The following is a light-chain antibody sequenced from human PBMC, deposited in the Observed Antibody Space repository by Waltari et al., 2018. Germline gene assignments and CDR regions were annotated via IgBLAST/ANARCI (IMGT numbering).Light chain of an antibody. Sequence: QSVLTQPPSVSGAPGQTVTISCTGSSSNSGPTYDVHWYQQLPGTAPKLLIYGNSNRPSGVPDRFSGSKSGTSASLAITGLQAEDEADYYCQSYDRSLNGHVVFGGGTKVTVL. CDR3: QSYDRSLNGHVV. CDR1: SSNSGPTYD. J-gene: IGLJ2*01. V-gene: IGLV1-40*01. CDR2: GNS.